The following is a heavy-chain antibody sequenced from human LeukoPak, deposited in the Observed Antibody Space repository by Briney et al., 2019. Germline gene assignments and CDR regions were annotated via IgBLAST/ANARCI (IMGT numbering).Heavy chain of an antibody. V-gene: IGHV3-9*03. D-gene: IGHD5-18*01. CDR3: AKAVGSGYSYGTFDY. CDR1: GFTFDDYA. Sequence: GRSLRLSCAASGFTFDDYAMHWVRQAPGKGLEWVSGISWNSGSIGYADSVKGRFTISRDNAKNSLYLQMNSLRDEDMASYYCAKAVGSGYSYGTFDYWGQGTLVTVSS. CDR2: ISWNSGSI. J-gene: IGHJ4*02.